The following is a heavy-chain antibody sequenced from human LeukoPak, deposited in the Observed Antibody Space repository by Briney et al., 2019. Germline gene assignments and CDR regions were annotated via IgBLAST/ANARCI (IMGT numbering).Heavy chain of an antibody. V-gene: IGHV3-21*01. J-gene: IGHJ6*02. CDR3: ARVAFGLYVMDV. CDR1: GFTFGSYD. D-gene: IGHD3-16*01. CDR2: ISSDSNYI. Sequence: PGGSLRLSCAASGFTFGSYDMNWVRQAPGKGLEWVSSISSDSNYIYYADSLKGRFTISRDNAKNSLYLQMISLRAEDTAVYYCARVAFGLYVMDVWGQGTTVTVSS.